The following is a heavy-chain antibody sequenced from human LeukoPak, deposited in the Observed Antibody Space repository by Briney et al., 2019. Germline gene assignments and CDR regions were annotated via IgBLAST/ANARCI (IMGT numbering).Heavy chain of an antibody. CDR1: GFIFSSYS. CDR2: ISSSSSTI. V-gene: IGHV3-48*01. D-gene: IGHD3-9*01. J-gene: IGHJ3*02. CDR3: ARGVLVNDAFDI. Sequence: PGGSLRLSCAASGFIFSSYSMNWVRQAPGKGLEWVSYISSSSSTIYYADSVKGRFTISRDNAKNSLYLQMNSLRAEDTAVYYCARGVLVNDAFDIWGQGTMVTVSS.